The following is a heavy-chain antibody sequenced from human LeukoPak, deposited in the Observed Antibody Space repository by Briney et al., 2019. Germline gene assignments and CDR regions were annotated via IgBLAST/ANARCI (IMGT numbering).Heavy chain of an antibody. J-gene: IGHJ5*02. V-gene: IGHV4-59*01. D-gene: IGHD1-7*01. CDR1: GGSISIYY. CDR3: AVTNWNYSQFDP. Sequence: SETLSLICTLSGGSISIYYRRWVRQPPGKGLEWIGYIYYSGSTNYNPSLKSRVTKSVDTSKNQFSLKLSSVTAADTAVSYCAVTNWNYSQFDPWGQGTLVTVSS. CDR2: IYYSGST.